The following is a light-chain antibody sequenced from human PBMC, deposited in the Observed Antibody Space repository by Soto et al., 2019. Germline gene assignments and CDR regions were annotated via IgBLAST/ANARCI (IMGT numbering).Light chain of an antibody. Sequence: DIQMTQYTSSLSASIGDRVTITCRASQGIGKDLGWYQQKPGEAPRRLIYAASSLQSGVPSRFSGSGSGAEFTLTINSLQPDDFATYYCLQHNNYPRVFGQGTKVDIK. CDR1: QGIGKD. J-gene: IGKJ1*01. CDR2: AAS. V-gene: IGKV1-17*01. CDR3: LQHNNYPRV.